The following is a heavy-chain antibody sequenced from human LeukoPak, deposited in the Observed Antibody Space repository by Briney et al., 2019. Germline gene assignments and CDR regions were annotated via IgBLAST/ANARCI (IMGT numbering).Heavy chain of an antibody. V-gene: IGHV3-23*01. J-gene: IGHJ3*01. CDR2: IGGGGVDR. Sequence: PGGSLRLSCVASGFTFTDFAMNWVRQVPGKGPEWVSHIGGGGVDREYEESVKGRFTVSRDNSRNSLYLQMNSLRGEDTAIYYCMKDSIERNGVYDAFDVWGQGTKVTVAS. CDR1: GFTFTDFA. CDR3: MKDSIERNGVYDAFDV. D-gene: IGHD2-8*01.